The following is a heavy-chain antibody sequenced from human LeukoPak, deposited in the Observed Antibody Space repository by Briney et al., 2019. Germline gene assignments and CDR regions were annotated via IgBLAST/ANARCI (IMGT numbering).Heavy chain of an antibody. CDR1: GYTFTSYA. J-gene: IGHJ6*03. Sequence: ASVKVSCKVSGYTFTSYAMHWVRQAPGQRLEWMGWINAGNGNTKYSQKFQGRVTITRDTSASTAYMELSSLRSEDTAVYYCAHSPRPSYDFGPSYFYSYMDVWGKGTTVTVSS. D-gene: IGHD2/OR15-2a*01. CDR2: INAGNGNT. V-gene: IGHV1-3*01. CDR3: AHSPRPSYDFGPSYFYSYMDV.